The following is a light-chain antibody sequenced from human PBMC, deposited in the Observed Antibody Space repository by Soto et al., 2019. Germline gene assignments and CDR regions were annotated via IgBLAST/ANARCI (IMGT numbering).Light chain of an antibody. V-gene: IGLV2-14*01. Sequence: LTQPASVSGSPGQSITISCTGTSSDVGGYDYVSWYQHHPGKAPKLMIYEVSNRPSGVSNRFSGSKSGNTASLTISGLQAEDEADYYCSSYTSSTTHVFGTGTKVTV. J-gene: IGLJ1*01. CDR2: EVS. CDR1: SSDVGGYDY. CDR3: SSYTSSTTHV.